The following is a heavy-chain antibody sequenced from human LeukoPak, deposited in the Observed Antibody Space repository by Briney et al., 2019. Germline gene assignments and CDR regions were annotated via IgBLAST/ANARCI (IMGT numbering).Heavy chain of an antibody. Sequence: GTSVKVSCKASGYTFTGYYMHWVRQAPGQGLEWMGWINPNSGGTNYAQKFQGRVTMTRDTSISTAYMELSRVRSDDTAVYYCALSIAVAGSPPPYWGQGTLVTVSS. CDR3: ALSIAVAGSPPPY. D-gene: IGHD6-19*01. CDR1: GYTFTGYY. CDR2: INPNSGGT. J-gene: IGHJ4*02. V-gene: IGHV1-2*02.